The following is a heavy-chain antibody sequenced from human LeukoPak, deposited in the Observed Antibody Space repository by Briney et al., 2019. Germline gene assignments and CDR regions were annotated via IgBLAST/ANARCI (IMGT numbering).Heavy chain of an antibody. CDR2: ISWNSGSI. J-gene: IGHJ4*02. Sequence: GRSLRLSCAASGFTFDDYAMHWVRQAPGKGLEWVSGISWNSGSIGYADSVKGRFTISRDNAKNSLYLQMNSLRAEDMALYYCAKGRWLSSHFDYWGQGTLSPSPQ. CDR1: GFTFDDYA. CDR3: AKGRWLSSHFDY. V-gene: IGHV3-9*03. D-gene: IGHD6-19*01.